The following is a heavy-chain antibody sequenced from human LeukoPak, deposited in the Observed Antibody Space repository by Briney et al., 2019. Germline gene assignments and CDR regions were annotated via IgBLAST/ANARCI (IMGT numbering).Heavy chain of an antibody. J-gene: IGHJ3*02. CDR1: GYNFDRYG. CDR2: ISTYNGNT. CDR3: ARDIDYYDSSGYYDPDAFDI. V-gene: IGHV1-18*04. D-gene: IGHD3-22*01. Sequence: ASVKVSCKGSGYNFDRYGVNWVRQAPGQGLEWVGWISTYNGNTFYAQKFEGRVTMTTDTSTNTVYMDLRSLRSDDTAVYYCARDIDYYDSSGYYDPDAFDIWGQGTMVTVSS.